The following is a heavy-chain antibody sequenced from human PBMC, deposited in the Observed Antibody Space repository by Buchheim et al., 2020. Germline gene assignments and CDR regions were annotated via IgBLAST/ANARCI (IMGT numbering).Heavy chain of an antibody. CDR2: ISDDGSNK. J-gene: IGHJ1*01. D-gene: IGHD6-19*01. V-gene: IGHV3-30-3*02. Sequence: QVQLVESGGGVVQPGRSLRLSCAASGFTFSSNAMHWVRQAPGKGLEWVAVISDDGSNKYYADSVKGRFTISRDNSKNTLYLQMNSLRAEDTAVYYCAKSREQWLVWEYFQHWGQGTL. CDR3: AKSREQWLVWEYFQH. CDR1: GFTFSSNA.